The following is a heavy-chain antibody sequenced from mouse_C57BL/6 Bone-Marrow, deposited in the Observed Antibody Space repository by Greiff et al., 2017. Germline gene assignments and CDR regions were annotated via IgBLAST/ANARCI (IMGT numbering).Heavy chain of an antibody. V-gene: IGHV1-62-2*01. Sequence: QVHVKQSGAELVKPGASVKLSCKASGYTFTEYTIHWVKQRSGQGLEWIGWFYPGSGSIKYNEKFKDKATLTVDKSSSTAYMELNSLTSEDSAVYYCARYPGFAYWGQGTLVTVSA. CDR1: GYTFTEYT. CDR2: FYPGSGSI. CDR3: ARYPGFAY. J-gene: IGHJ3*01.